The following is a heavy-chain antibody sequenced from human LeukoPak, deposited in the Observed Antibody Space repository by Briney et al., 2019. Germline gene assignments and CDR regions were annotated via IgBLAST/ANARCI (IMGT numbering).Heavy chain of an antibody. CDR2: INHSGST. J-gene: IGHJ4*02. V-gene: IGHV4-34*01. CDR3: ARGPRPRFDY. Sequence: SETLSLTCAVYGGSFSGYYWSWIRQPPGKGLEWIGEINHSGSTDYNPSLKSRVTISVDTSKNQFSLKLSSVTAADTAVYYCARGPRPRFDYWGQGTLVTVSS. CDR1: GGSFSGYY.